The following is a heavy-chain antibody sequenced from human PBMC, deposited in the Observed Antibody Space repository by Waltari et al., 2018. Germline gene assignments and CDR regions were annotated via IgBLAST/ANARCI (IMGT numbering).Heavy chain of an antibody. Sequence: EVKKPGASVKVSCKASGYTFTSYGISWVRQAPGQGLEWMGWISAYNGNTNYAQKRQGRVTMTTDTSTSTAYMELRSLRSDDTAVYYCARERGYGSRSYYTYFDYWGQGTLVTVSS. D-gene: IGHD3-10*01. CDR1: GYTFTSYG. V-gene: IGHV1-18*01. CDR2: ISAYNGNT. CDR3: ARERGYGSRSYYTYFDY. J-gene: IGHJ4*02.